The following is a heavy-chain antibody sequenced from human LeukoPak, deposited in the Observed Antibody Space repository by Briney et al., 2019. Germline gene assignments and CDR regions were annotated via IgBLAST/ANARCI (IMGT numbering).Heavy chain of an antibody. CDR1: GYTLTDYY. CDR3: ARVGYYESSGYYEY. V-gene: IGHV1-2*06. CDR2: INPNSGGT. J-gene: IGHJ4*02. D-gene: IGHD3-22*01. Sequence: GASVTVSCTASGYTLTDYYMHWVRQAPGQGLEWMGRINPNSGGTNYAQKFQGRVTMARDTSISTVYMELSRLRSDDTAVCYCARVGYYESSGYYEYWGQGTLVTVSS.